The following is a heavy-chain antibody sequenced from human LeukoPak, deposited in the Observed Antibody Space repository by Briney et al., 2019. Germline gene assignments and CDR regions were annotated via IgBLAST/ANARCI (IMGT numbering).Heavy chain of an antibody. V-gene: IGHV4-59*01. J-gene: IGHJ6*03. CDR2: IYYSGST. D-gene: IGHD3-10*01. CDR3: ARGYYGSGSYYYYYYYVDV. Sequence: SETLSLTCTVSGGSISSYYWSWLRQPPGKGLEWVGYIYYSGSTNYNPSLKSRVTISVDTSKNQFSLKLSSVTAADTAVYYCARGYYGSGSYYYYYYYVDVWGKGTTVTVSS. CDR1: GGSISSYY.